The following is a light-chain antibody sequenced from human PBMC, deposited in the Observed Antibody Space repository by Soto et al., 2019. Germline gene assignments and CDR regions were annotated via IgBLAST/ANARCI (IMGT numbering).Light chain of an antibody. Sequence: IVLTQSPDTLSLSPGESATLSCRASQSVRSTYLAWYQQKPGQAPRLLIYGASSRATGIPDRFSGSGSGTDFTLTISRLEPEDFAVFYCQQYDNSITFGQGTRLEIE. CDR2: GAS. CDR1: QSVRSTY. V-gene: IGKV3-20*01. CDR3: QQYDNSIT. J-gene: IGKJ5*01.